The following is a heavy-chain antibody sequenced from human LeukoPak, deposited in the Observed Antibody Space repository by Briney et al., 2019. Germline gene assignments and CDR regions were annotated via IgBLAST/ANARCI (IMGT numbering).Heavy chain of an antibody. D-gene: IGHD2-2*02. CDR2: INPNSGGT. J-gene: IGHJ4*02. CDR3: ARDCSSTSCYSY. CDR1: GYTFTGYY. Sequence: ASVKVSCKASGYTFTGYYMHWVRQAPGQGLEWMGWINPNSGGTNYAQKFQGRVTMTRDTSISTAYMELSRLRSDDTAVYHCARDCSSTSCYSYWGQGTLVTVSS. V-gene: IGHV1-2*02.